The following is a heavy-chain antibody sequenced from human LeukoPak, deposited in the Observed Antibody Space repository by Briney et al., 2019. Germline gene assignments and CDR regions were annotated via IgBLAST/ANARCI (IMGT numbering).Heavy chain of an antibody. CDR3: TNEGAAAGTGEVGAFDI. J-gene: IGHJ3*02. CDR2: ISSSSSTI. Sequence: GGSLRLSCAASGFTFSSYSMNWVRQAPGKGLEWVSYISSSSSTIYYADSVKGRFTISRDNAKNSLYLQMNSLRAEDTAVYYCTNEGAAAGTGEVGAFDIWGQGTMVTVSS. CDR1: GFTFSSYS. V-gene: IGHV3-48*01. D-gene: IGHD6-13*01.